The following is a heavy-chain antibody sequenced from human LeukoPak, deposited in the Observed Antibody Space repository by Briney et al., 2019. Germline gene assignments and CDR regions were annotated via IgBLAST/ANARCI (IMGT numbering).Heavy chain of an antibody. CDR3: ARYSGSFPGWLDP. CDR2: INPAGSQK. D-gene: IGHD1-26*01. V-gene: IGHV3-7*01. J-gene: IGHJ5*02. Sequence: GGSLRLSCAASGLTFSSSWMNWIRQAPGKGPEWLANINPAGSQKDYVDSVKGRFTISRDNAKDSVFLQMNDLRAEDTAVYYCARYSGSFPGWLDPWGPGTLVTVSS. CDR1: GLTFSSSW.